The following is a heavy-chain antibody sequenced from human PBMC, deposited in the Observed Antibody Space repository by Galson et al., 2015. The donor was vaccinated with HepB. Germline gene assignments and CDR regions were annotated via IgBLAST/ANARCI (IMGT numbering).Heavy chain of an antibody. Sequence: SLRLSCAASGFTFSNAWMSWVRQAPGKGLEWVGRIKSKTDGGTTDYAAPVKGRFTISRDDSKNTLYLQMNSLKTEDTAVYYCTTCDGGSCYSGHYYYYGMDVWGQGTTVTVSS. CDR1: GFTFSNAW. CDR3: TTCDGGSCYSGHYYYYGMDV. D-gene: IGHD2-15*01. CDR2: IKSKTDGGTT. J-gene: IGHJ6*02. V-gene: IGHV3-15*01.